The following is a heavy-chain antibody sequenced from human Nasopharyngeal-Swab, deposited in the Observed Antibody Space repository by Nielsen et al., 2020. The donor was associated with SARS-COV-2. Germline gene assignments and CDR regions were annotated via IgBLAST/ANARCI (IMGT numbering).Heavy chain of an antibody. CDR2: IYPGDSDT. V-gene: IGHV5-51*01. CDR3: ARQADFWSGYVMALDY. D-gene: IGHD3-3*01. Sequence: KVSRKGSGYSFTSYWIGWVRQMPGKGLEWMGIIYPGDSDTRYSPSFQGQVTISADKSISTAYLQWSSLKASDTAMYYCARQADFWSGYVMALDYWGQGTLVTVSS. CDR1: GYSFTSYW. J-gene: IGHJ4*02.